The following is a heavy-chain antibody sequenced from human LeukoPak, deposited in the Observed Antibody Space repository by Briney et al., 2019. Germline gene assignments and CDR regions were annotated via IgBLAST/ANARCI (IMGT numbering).Heavy chain of an antibody. Sequence: PGRSLRLSCAASGFTFADYAMHWVRQAPGKGLEWVSGISWNSGSIGYADSVKGRFTISRDNAKNSLYLQMNSLRAEDTALYYCAKGRDFWSGYPSPFDYWGQGTLVTVSS. V-gene: IGHV3-9*01. CDR1: GFTFADYA. J-gene: IGHJ4*02. D-gene: IGHD3-3*01. CDR3: AKGRDFWSGYPSPFDY. CDR2: ISWNSGSI.